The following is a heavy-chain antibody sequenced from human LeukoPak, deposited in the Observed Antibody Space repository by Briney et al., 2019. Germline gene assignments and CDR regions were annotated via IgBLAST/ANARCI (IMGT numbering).Heavy chain of an antibody. J-gene: IGHJ6*02. V-gene: IGHV6-1*01. CDR2: TYYRSKSYN. Sequence: SQTLSLTCAVSGDSVSRNSATWDWIRHSPSRGLEWLGRTYYRSKSYNDYAVSVKSRITINPDTSKNQFSLQLNSVTPEDTAVYYCARGYFGMDVWGQGTTVTVSS. CDR1: GDSVSRNSAT. CDR3: ARGYFGMDV.